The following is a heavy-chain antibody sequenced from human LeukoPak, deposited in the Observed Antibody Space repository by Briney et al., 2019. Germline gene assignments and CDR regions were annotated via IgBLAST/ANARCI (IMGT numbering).Heavy chain of an antibody. D-gene: IGHD4-11*01. CDR1: GYTFTGYY. Sequence: GASVKVSCKASGYTFTGYYMHWVRQAPGQGLEWMGRINPNSGGTNYAQKFQGRVTMTRDTSISTAYMELSSLRSEDTAVYYCARGPRNDYSDRNSYYFDYWGQGTLVTVSS. J-gene: IGHJ4*02. CDR2: INPNSGGT. V-gene: IGHV1-2*06. CDR3: ARGPRNDYSDRNSYYFDY.